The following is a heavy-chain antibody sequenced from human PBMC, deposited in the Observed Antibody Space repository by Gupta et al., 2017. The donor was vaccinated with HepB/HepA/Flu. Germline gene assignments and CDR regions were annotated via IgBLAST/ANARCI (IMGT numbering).Heavy chain of an antibody. CDR2: IIPIFGTA. CDR1: GGTFSSYA. CDR3: ARESYCSSTSCYNRGMYNWFDP. D-gene: IGHD2-2*01. V-gene: IGHV1-69*01. J-gene: IGHJ5*02. Sequence: QVQLVQSGAEVKKPGSSVKVTCKASGGTFSSYAISWVRQAPGQGLEWMGGIIPIFGTANYAQKFQGRVTITADESTSTAYMELSSLRSEDTAVYYCARESYCSSTSCYNRGMYNWFDPWGQGTLVTVSS.